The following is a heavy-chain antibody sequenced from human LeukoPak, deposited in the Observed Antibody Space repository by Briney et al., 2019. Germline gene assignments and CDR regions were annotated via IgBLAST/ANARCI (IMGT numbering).Heavy chain of an antibody. D-gene: IGHD3-22*01. CDR1: GFISHTYN. CDR2: ISRSSRTI. Sequence: GSPRLSRAASGFISHTYNTKSVREAPGERLEWVSYISRSSRTIHYAASVKGRFTIYRDNAKNSLYLQMDSLTDEDTAVSYCARSSGHAFPDYWGQGTLVSVSS. J-gene: IGHJ4*02. CDR3: ARSSGHAFPDY. V-gene: IGHV3-48*02.